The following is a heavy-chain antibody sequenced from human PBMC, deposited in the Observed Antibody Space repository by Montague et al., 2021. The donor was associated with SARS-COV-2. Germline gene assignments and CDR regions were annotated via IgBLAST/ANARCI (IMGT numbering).Heavy chain of an antibody. D-gene: IGHD3-10*01. CDR3: ARAVSVRRAVNWSDP. V-gene: IGHV4-59*11. Sequence: SETLSLTCTVSGGSMSDQYWAWIRQPPGKGLEWLAYIYYSGGINSNASLKSRVSMSVDTSKNQFSLKLTSVTAADTAVYYCARAVSVRRAVNWSDPWGQGTLVTVSS. J-gene: IGHJ5*02. CDR2: IYYSGGI. CDR1: GGSMSDQY.